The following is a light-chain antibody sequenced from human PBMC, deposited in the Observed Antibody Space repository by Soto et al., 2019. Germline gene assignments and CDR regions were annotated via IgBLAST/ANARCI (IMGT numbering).Light chain of an antibody. V-gene: IGLV2-14*03. CDR2: DIN. Sequence: QSVLTQPASVSGSPGQSITISCTGTSSDVGGYNFVSWYQQHPGKAPKLMIYDINIRPSGISTRFSGSKSGNTASLTISGLQAEDEADYYCCSYASSSTRVIFGGGTKVTVL. CDR1: SSDVGGYNF. J-gene: IGLJ2*01. CDR3: CSYASSSTRVI.